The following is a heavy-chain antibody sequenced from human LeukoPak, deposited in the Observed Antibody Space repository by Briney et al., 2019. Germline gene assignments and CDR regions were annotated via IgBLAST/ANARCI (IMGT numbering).Heavy chain of an antibody. J-gene: IGHJ5*02. CDR3: ARTVGITMVRGVIWWFDP. CDR1: GGSFSGYY. Sequence: SETLSLTCAVYGGSFSGYYWSRIRQPPGKGLEWIGYIYYSGSTNYNPSLKSRVTISVDTSKNQFSLKLSSVTAADTAVYYCARTVGITMVRGVIWWFDPWGQGTLVTVSS. CDR2: IYYSGST. D-gene: IGHD3-10*01. V-gene: IGHV4-59*01.